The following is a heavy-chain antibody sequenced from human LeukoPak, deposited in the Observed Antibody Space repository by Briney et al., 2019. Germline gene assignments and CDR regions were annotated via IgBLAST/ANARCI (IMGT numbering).Heavy chain of an antibody. V-gene: IGHV4-34*01. CDR3: TRGGGIAAAGSGTNFDS. D-gene: IGHD6-13*01. CDR2: INHSGST. CDR1: GGSFSGYY. J-gene: IGHJ4*02. Sequence: SETLSLTCAVYGGSFSGYYWSWIRQPPGKGLEWIGEINHSGSTNYNPSLKSRVTISVDTSRNQFSLKLSSVTAADTALYYCTRGGGIAAAGSGTNFDSWGQGTLVTVSS.